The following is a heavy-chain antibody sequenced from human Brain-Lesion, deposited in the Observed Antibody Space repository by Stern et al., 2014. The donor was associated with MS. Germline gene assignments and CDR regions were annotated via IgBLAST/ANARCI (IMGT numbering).Heavy chain of an antibody. CDR2: IYSSGST. D-gene: IGHD4-17*01. V-gene: IGHV4-39*01. J-gene: IGHJ4*02. CDR3: ARTGDDFGDYSLSY. Sequence: QVQLVQSGPGLVKPSETLSLTCTVSGGSINTNNYYWGWLRQPPGKGLEWIGNIYSSGSTFYSPSLKSRVTLSVDTPHNPLSLKLSSVTAADTAVYYCARTGDDFGDYSLSYWGQGTLVTVSS. CDR1: GGSINTNNYY.